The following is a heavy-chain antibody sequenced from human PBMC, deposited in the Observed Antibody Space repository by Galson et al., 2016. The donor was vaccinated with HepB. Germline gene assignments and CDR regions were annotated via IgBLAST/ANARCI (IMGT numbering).Heavy chain of an antibody. Sequence: SVKVSCKASGGTFSGYAISWVRQAPGQGLEWMGGIIPLLGTANYAQKFRDRVSITADLSTDTAYVELGSLRSEDTAVYYCARENREFWGNCSGGTCDYYYYGMDVWGQGTTVTVSS. CDR2: IIPLLGTA. CDR3: ARENREFWGNCSGGTCDYYYYGMDV. J-gene: IGHJ6*02. D-gene: IGHD2-15*01. V-gene: IGHV1-69*10. CDR1: GGTFSGYA.